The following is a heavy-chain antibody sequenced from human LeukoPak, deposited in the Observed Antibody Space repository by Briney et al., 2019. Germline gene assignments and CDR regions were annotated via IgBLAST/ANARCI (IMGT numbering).Heavy chain of an antibody. CDR1: GFTFNSYA. D-gene: IGHD1-1*01. Sequence: GGSLRLSCAASGFTFNSYALSWVRQAPGKGLEWVSAISGNDDNKYYADSVKGRFTISRDNSKNTLYLQMNSLRAEDTAVYYCAKHNIDYWGQGTLVTVSS. CDR2: ISGNDDNK. V-gene: IGHV3-23*01. CDR3: AKHNIDY. J-gene: IGHJ4*02.